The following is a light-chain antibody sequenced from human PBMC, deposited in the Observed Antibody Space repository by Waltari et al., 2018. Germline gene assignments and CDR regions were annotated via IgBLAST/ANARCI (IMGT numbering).Light chain of an antibody. Sequence: AVQLTQSPSSLSASVGDRVSITCRASQDISNALAWYQQKAGKPPKLLIYDASTLESGVPSNFSGSGSGTYFTLTISSLQPEDFATYYCQHFNSYPPWTFGQGTNLEI. CDR3: QHFNSYPPWT. CDR1: QDISNA. CDR2: DAS. J-gene: IGKJ2*01. V-gene: IGKV1-13*02.